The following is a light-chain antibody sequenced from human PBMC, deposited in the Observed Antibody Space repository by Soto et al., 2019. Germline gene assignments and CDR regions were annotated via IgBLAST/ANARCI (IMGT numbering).Light chain of an antibody. V-gene: IGKV3-15*01. CDR1: QSVGSD. Sequence: MVMTQSPATLSVSPVSRATLSCRSSQSVGSDLVWYRQKPGQAPRLLIYGASNRATGVPDRFSGSGSGTVFTLTISSLQSEDFAVYYCQQYLDWPRTFGQGTKVDNK. CDR2: GAS. J-gene: IGKJ1*01. CDR3: QQYLDWPRT.